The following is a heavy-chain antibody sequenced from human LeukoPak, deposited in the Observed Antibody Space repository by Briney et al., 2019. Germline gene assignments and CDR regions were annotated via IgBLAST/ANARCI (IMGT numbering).Heavy chain of an antibody. J-gene: IGHJ4*02. V-gene: IGHV3-13*01. CDR2: IGTVADT. Sequence: GGSLRLSCAASGFNFKNYDFHWVRQVAGKRLEWVAGIGTVADTFYPDPVMGRFTISRENAKNSFYLQMNSLRAGDTAVYYCARGWGGHGRSWGALDFWGQGILVTVSS. D-gene: IGHD3-16*01. CDR3: ARGWGGHGRSWGALDF. CDR1: GFNFKNYD.